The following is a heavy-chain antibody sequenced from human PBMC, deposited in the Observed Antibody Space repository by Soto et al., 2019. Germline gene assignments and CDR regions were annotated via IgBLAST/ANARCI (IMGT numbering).Heavy chain of an antibody. Sequence: SLRRSCAASGFTFSDYYMSWIRQAPGKGLEWVSYISSSSSYTNYADSVKGRFTISRDNAKNSLYLQMNSLRAEDTAVYYCARDRGAARAFDYWGQGTLVTVSS. CDR1: GFTFSDYY. V-gene: IGHV3-11*06. D-gene: IGHD1-26*01. CDR3: ARDRGAARAFDY. CDR2: ISSSSSYT. J-gene: IGHJ4*02.